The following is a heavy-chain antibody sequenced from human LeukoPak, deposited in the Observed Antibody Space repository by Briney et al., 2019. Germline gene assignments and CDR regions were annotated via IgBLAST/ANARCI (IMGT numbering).Heavy chain of an antibody. CDR1: GFTFRAYA. Sequence: GGSLRLSCAASGFTFRAYAMHWVRQAPGEGLEWLAVISNDGTIQYYADSVKGRFTISRDNSKNTLYLQMNSVRSEDTALYYCAKPSGSGVDYWGQGTRVTVSS. CDR3: AKPSGSGVDY. V-gene: IGHV3-30*04. D-gene: IGHD1-26*01. CDR2: ISNDGTIQ. J-gene: IGHJ4*01.